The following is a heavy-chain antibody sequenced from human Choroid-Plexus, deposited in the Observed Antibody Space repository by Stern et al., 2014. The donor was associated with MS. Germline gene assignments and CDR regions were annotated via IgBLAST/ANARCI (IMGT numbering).Heavy chain of an antibody. D-gene: IGHD3-22*01. Sequence: QVQLQESGPGLVKPSQTLSLTCTVSGGSLSSGGYYWSWIRQHPGKGLEWIGYIYYSGSTYYNPSLKSRVSITVDTSKNQFSLKLISVTAADTAVYYCARGPPDYYDSSGYYNYWGQGTLVTVSS. J-gene: IGHJ4*02. V-gene: IGHV4-31*03. CDR3: ARGPPDYYDSSGYYNY. CDR2: IYYSGST. CDR1: GGSLSSGGYY.